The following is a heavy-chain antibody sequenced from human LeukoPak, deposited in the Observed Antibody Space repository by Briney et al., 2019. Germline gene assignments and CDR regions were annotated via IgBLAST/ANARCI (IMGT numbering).Heavy chain of an antibody. Sequence: SVQVSCKASGGTFSSYAISWVRQAPGQGLEWMGGIIPIFGTANYAQKFQGRVTITADESTSTAYMELSSLRSEDTAVYYCANHCSSTSCSTNYWGQGTLVTVSS. J-gene: IGHJ4*02. V-gene: IGHV1-69*01. CDR2: IIPIFGTA. D-gene: IGHD2-2*01. CDR1: GGTFSSYA. CDR3: ANHCSSTSCSTNY.